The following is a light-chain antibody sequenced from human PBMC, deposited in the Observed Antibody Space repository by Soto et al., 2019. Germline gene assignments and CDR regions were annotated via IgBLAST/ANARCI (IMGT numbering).Light chain of an antibody. CDR3: AAWDDSLNGVV. J-gene: IGLJ2*01. V-gene: IGLV1-44*01. CDR2: SNN. CDR1: SSNIGSNT. Sequence: QSVLTQPPSASGTPGQRVTISCSGSSSNIGSNTVNWYQQLPGTAPKLLIYSNNQRSSGVPDRFSGSKSGTSASLAISGLQSEDEAYYYCAAWDDSLNGVVFGGGTKLTVL.